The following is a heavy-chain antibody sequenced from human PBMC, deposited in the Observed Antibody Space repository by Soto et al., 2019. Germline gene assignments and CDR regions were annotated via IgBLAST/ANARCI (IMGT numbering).Heavy chain of an antibody. D-gene: IGHD2-21*01. CDR1: GYTFTSYA. CDR2: INAGNGNT. J-gene: IGHJ6*02. Sequence: QVQLVQSGAEVKKPGASVKVSCKASGYTFTSYAMHWVRQAPGHRLEWMGWINAGNGNTKYSQKFQGRVTITRDTSASTAYMGLSSLRSEDTAVYYCSSAYSANVYYYYGMDLWGQGPTVTVFS. V-gene: IGHV1-3*01. CDR3: SSAYSANVYYYYGMDL.